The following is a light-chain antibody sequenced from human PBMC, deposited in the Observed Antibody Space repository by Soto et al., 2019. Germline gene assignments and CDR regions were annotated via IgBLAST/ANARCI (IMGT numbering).Light chain of an antibody. CDR2: DAS. Sequence: DIQMTQSPSTLSASVGDRVTITCRASQSISSWLAWYQQKPGKAPKLLIYDASSLESGVPSRFSGSGSATEFTLTISSLQPDDFETYYCQQYNSYYLNFGGGTKVDI. CDR1: QSISSW. J-gene: IGKJ4*01. V-gene: IGKV1-5*01. CDR3: QQYNSYYLN.